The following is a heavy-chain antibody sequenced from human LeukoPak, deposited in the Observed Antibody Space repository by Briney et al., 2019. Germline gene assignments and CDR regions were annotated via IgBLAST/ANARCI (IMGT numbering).Heavy chain of an antibody. J-gene: IGHJ4*02. CDR3: AKGGSDYDDHGYSFDY. CDR2: ISGSGGST. V-gene: IGHV3-23*01. D-gene: IGHD1-26*01. Sequence: GGSLRLSCAASGFTFSSYAMSWVRQAPGKGLEWVSAISGSGGSTYYADSVKGRFTISRDNSKNTLYLQMNSLRAEDTAIYYCAKGGSDYDDHGYSFDYWGQGALVTVSS. CDR1: GFTFSSYA.